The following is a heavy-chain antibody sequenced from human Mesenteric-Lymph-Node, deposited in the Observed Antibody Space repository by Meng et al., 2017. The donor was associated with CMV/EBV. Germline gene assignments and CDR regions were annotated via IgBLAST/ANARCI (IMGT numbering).Heavy chain of an antibody. V-gene: IGHV3-23*01. CDR1: GFTFSDST. D-gene: IGHD5-18*01. J-gene: IGHJ4*02. CDR2: INYNGGST. Sequence: GGSLRLSCAASGFTFSDSTMHWVRQTPGKGLEWVSAINYNGGSTYYADSVKGRFTISRDDSKNTLYLQMNSLRAEDTAIYYCAKGDSAMVPEIWGQGTLVTVSS. CDR3: AKGDSAMVPEI.